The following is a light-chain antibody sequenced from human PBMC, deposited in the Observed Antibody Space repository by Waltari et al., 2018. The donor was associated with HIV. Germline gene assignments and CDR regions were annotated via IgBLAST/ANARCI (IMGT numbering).Light chain of an antibody. CDR3: QQYAGFPLT. CDR2: DAS. CDR1: QSVNSNF. V-gene: IGKV3-20*01. J-gene: IGKJ4*01. Sequence: IVLTQSPATLSLSLGERATLSCRASQSVNSNFLAWYQHKPGQAPRLLIYDASTRATGIPDKFSGSGSGSDFTLTISRLEPEDFAVYYCQQYAGFPLTFGGGTKVDIK.